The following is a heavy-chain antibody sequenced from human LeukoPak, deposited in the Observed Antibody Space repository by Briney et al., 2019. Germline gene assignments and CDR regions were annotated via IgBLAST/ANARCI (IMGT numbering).Heavy chain of an antibody. Sequence: GGSLRLSCVASGFTFSSYTMFWVRQAPGKGLEHASGLSSTGDSTYYAKGVKGRFTISRDNSKNTLYLQMGSLRGEDMAVYFCARAVAGTSPKRFDYWGQGTLVTVSS. D-gene: IGHD6-19*01. CDR1: GFTFSSYT. J-gene: IGHJ4*02. CDR3: ARAVAGTSPKRFDY. CDR2: LSSTGDST. V-gene: IGHV3-64*01.